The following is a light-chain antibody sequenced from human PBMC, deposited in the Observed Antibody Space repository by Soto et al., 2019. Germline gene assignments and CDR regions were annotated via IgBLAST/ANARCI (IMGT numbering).Light chain of an antibody. Sequence: EIVLTQSPATLSLSPGEIATLSCRASQSVSSYLAWYQQKPGQAPRLLIYDASNRATGIPARFSGSGSGTDFTLTISSLEPEDFAVYYCQQRSNWPVTFGQGTRVEIK. V-gene: IGKV3-11*01. CDR2: DAS. CDR1: QSVSSY. J-gene: IGKJ1*01. CDR3: QQRSNWPVT.